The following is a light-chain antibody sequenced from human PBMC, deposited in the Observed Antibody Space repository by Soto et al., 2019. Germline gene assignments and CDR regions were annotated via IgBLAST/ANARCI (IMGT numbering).Light chain of an antibody. J-gene: IGKJ1*01. CDR2: DAS. CDR3: QPYNNWPPWT. V-gene: IGKV3-15*01. CDR1: RDVSRS. Sequence: IMLRQSPGTLSLSPGERATLSCRAIRDVSRSFLAWYQQKLGQPPRLLIYDASTRATGIPARFSGSGSGTEFTLTISSLQSEDFSVYYCQPYNNWPPWTFGQGTKVDI.